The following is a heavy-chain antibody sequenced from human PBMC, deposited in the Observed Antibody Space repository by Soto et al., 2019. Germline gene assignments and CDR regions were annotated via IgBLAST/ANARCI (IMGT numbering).Heavy chain of an antibody. V-gene: IGHV3-11*06. CDR3: ARGHHSMDV. CDR1: GFTFSDHY. Sequence: LRLSCAASGFTFSDHYMTWIRQAPGRGLEWISYINPTGSYTHYADSVKGRFSISRDNAENSLYLQMNSLRPEDTALYYCARGHHSMDVWGQGATVTVSS. J-gene: IGHJ6*02. CDR2: INPTGSYT.